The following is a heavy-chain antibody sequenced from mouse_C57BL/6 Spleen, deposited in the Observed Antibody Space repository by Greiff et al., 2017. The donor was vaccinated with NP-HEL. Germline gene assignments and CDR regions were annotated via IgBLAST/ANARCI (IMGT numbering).Heavy chain of an antibody. D-gene: IGHD2-4*01. CDR1: GYTFTTYP. CDR2: FHPYNDDT. J-gene: IGHJ3*01. V-gene: IGHV1-47*01. Sequence: VQLQESGAELVKPGASVKMSCKASGYTFTTYPIEWMKQNHGKSLEWIGNFHPYNDDTKYNEKFKGKATLTVEKSSSTVYLELSRLTSDDSAVYYCAIIYYDYDGFAYWGQGTLVTVSA. CDR3: AIIYYDYDGFAY.